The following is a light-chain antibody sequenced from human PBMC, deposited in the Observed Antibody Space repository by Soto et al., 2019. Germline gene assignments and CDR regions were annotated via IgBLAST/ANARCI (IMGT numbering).Light chain of an antibody. Sequence: DIQLTQSPSFLSASVGDRVTITCRASHDINSYLAWYQQKPGKAPNLLIYAASTVQSAVPSRFSGGGPGTEFTLTISSLQPEDCATYYCQQLAIYPRTFGQGTRV. V-gene: IGKV1-9*01. CDR3: QQLAIYPRT. J-gene: IGKJ1*01. CDR1: HDINSY. CDR2: AAS.